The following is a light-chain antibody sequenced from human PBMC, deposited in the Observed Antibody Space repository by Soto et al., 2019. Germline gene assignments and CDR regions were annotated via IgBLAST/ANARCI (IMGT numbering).Light chain of an antibody. CDR2: SDS. J-gene: IGLJ2*01. V-gene: IGLV3-21*04. Sequence: SYELTQPPSVSVAPGKTARITCGGNNIGSKSVHWYQQKPGQAPVLVIYSDSDRPSGIPGRFSGSNSGNTATLTISRVEAGDEADYYCQVWDSDSDHPVVFGGGTKLTVL. CDR1: NIGSKS. CDR3: QVWDSDSDHPVV.